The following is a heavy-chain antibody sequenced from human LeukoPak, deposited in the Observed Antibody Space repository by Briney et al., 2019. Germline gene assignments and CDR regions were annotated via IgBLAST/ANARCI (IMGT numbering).Heavy chain of an antibody. CDR1: GGSISSYY. Sequence: SETLSHTCTVSGGSISSYYWSWVRQPPGKGLEWIGYVSYSGSTDYNPSLKSRVIISIDTSKNQFSLRLSSVTAADTAVYYCARENDRYGRIDYWGQGTQVTVSS. J-gene: IGHJ4*02. D-gene: IGHD5-18*01. CDR2: VSYSGST. V-gene: IGHV4-59*01. CDR3: ARENDRYGRIDY.